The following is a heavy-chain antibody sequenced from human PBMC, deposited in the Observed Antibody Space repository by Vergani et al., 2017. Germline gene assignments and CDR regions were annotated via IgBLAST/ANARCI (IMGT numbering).Heavy chain of an antibody. J-gene: IGHJ6*03. CDR3: ARGLAGSSWTRYYYYYMDV. CDR1: GGSFSGYY. D-gene: IGHD6-6*01. CDR2: INHSVSP. V-gene: IGHV4-34*01. Sequence: QVQLQQLGAGLLKPSETLSLTCAVYGGSFSGYYWSWIRQPPGKGVGWIGEINHSVSPHSNPSLKSRVPISVDTSKNQFSLKLSSVTAADTAVYYCARGLAGSSWTRYYYYYMDVWGKGSTVTVSS.